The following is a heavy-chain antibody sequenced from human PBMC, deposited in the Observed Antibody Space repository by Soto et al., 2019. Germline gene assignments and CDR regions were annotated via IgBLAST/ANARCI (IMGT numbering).Heavy chain of an antibody. CDR2: IIAGNGNT. Sequence: QVQLVQSGAELKKPGASVKVSCKASRYTFTNYAIHWVRQAPGQRLEWMGWIIAGNGNTKYSKKLQGRVTITRDISANTAYMDLSSLTSQDTAVYFCARGSGSLVPFFEYWGQGTRVTVSS. V-gene: IGHV1-3*01. CDR3: ARGSGSLVPFFEY. CDR1: RYTFTNYA. D-gene: IGHD1-26*01. J-gene: IGHJ4*02.